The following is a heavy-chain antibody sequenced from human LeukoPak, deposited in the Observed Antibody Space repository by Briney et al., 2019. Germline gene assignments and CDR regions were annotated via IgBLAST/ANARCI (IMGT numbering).Heavy chain of an antibody. V-gene: IGHV1-69*01. D-gene: IGHD1-14*01. CDR1: GGTFSSYA. CDR3: ASPALDNHDAFDI. Sequence: SVKVSCKASGGTFSSYAISWVRQAPGQGLEWMGGIIPISGTANYAQKFQGRVTITADESTSTAYMELSSLRSEDTAVYYCASPALDNHDAFDIWGQGTMVTVSS. J-gene: IGHJ3*02. CDR2: IIPISGTA.